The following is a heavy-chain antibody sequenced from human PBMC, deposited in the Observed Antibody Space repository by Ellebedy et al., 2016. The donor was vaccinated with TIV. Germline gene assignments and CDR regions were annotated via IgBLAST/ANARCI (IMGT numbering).Heavy chain of an antibody. CDR2: IIPIFGTA. D-gene: IGHD2-15*01. Sequence: SVKVSCXASGGTFRNYAISWVRQAPGQGLEWMGGIIPIFGTANYAQKFQGRVTITADESTSTAYMELSSLRSEDTAVYYCAAELDIVVVVAATTTYGMDVWGQGTTVTVSS. V-gene: IGHV1-69*13. CDR1: GGTFRNYA. CDR3: AAELDIVVVVAATTTYGMDV. J-gene: IGHJ6*02.